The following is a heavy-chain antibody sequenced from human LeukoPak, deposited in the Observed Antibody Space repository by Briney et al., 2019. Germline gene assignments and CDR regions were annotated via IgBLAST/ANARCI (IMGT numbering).Heavy chain of an antibody. CDR2: IFGIDFRT. CDR1: GFTFSSYT. J-gene: IGHJ5*02. CDR3: AKDLKGYSYDS. Sequence: GGSLRLSCAASGFTFSSYTMSWVRQAPGKGLEWISSIFGIDFRTNYADSVKGRFTISRDNSKNTLYLQMNSLRAEDTAVYHCAKDLKGYSYDSWGQGTLVTVSS. D-gene: IGHD5-18*01. V-gene: IGHV3-23*01.